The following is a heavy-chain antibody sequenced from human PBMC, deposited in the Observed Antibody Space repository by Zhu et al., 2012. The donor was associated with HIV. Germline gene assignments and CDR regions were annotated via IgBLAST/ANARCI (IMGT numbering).Heavy chain of an antibody. CDR1: GGSFSSYY. CDR3: ARRSSLYLRVFWYFDV. J-gene: IGHJ2*01. V-gene: IGHV4-34*01. Sequence: QVQLQQWGAGLLKPSETLSLTCAVYGGSFSSYYWSWIRQSPERGLEWIGEINQSGTTNYNPSLKSRVSMSVDTSKNQFSLKLNSVTAADTTLYYCARRSSLYLRVFWYFDVWGQALPSLSPQ. CDR2: INQSGTT. D-gene: IGHD3-9*01.